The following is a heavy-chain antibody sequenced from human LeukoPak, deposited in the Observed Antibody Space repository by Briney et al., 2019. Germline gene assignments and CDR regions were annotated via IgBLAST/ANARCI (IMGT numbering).Heavy chain of an antibody. J-gene: IGHJ6*03. CDR2: INPNSGGT. CDR3: ARYGSGSYYIPNYYYYMDV. CDR1: GYTFTGYY. D-gene: IGHD3-10*01. Sequence: ASVKVSCKASGYTFTGYYMHWVRQAPGQGLEWMGWINPNSGGTNYAQKFQGRVTMTRDTSISTAYMELSSLRSEDTAVYYCARYGSGSYYIPNYYYYMDVWGKGATVTISS. V-gene: IGHV1-2*02.